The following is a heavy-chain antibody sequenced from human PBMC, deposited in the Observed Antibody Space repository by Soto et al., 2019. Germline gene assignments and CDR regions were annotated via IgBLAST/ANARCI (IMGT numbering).Heavy chain of an antibody. J-gene: IGHJ6*02. CDR2: IYPGDSDT. V-gene: IGHV5-51*01. Sequence: GESLKISCKGSGYSFTSYWIGWVRQMPGKGLEWMGIIYPGDSDTRYSPSFQGQVTISADKSISTAYLQWSSLKASDTAMYYCARQRTTVTTRSSFVNYGMDGWGQGTTVTVSS. D-gene: IGHD4-4*01. CDR3: ARQRTTVTTRSSFVNYGMDG. CDR1: GYSFTSYW.